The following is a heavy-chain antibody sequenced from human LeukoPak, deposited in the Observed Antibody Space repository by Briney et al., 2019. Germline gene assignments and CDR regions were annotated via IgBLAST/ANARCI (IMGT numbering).Heavy chain of an antibody. J-gene: IGHJ4*02. CDR1: GGSISSGGYS. V-gene: IGHV4-30-2*01. Sequence: PSETLSLTCAVSGGSISSGGYSWSWIRQPPGKGLEWIGYIYHSGSTYYNLSLKSRVTISVDRSKNQFSLKLSSVTAADTAVYYCARDDIYWGQGTLVTVSS. CDR2: IYHSGST. CDR3: ARDDIY.